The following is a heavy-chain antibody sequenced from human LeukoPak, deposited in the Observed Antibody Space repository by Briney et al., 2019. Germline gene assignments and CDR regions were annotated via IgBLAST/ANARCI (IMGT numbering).Heavy chain of an antibody. J-gene: IGHJ6*02. CDR2: TSSSSSTI. Sequence: GGSLRLSCAASGFTFSGYDMSWVRQAPGKGLEWVSYTSSSSSTIYYADSVKSRFTISRDNAKNSLYLKMNSLRAEDTAVYYCARLRYYGMDVWGQGTTVTVSS. CDR1: GFTFSGYD. CDR3: ARLRYYGMDV. V-gene: IGHV3-48*04.